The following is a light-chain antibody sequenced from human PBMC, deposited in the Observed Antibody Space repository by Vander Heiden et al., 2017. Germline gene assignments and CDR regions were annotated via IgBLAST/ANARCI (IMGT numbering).Light chain of an antibody. CDR1: QSVSSSY. CDR3: QLYGSSPPFT. J-gene: IGKJ3*01. Sequence: EIVLTQSPGTLSLSPGERATLSCRASQSVSSSYLAWYQQKPGQAPRLLIYSASSRATGIPDRFSGSGSGTDFTLTISRLEPEDFAVYYCQLYGSSPPFTFGHGTKVDIK. CDR2: SAS. V-gene: IGKV3-20*01.